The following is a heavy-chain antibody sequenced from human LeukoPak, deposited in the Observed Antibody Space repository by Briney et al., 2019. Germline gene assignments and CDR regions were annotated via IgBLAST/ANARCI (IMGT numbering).Heavy chain of an antibody. CDR1: GDSISSDY. V-gene: IGHV4-4*07. Sequence: SETLSLTCTVSGDSISSDYWSWIRQPAGKGLEWVGRIYSSGSTMYNPSLKSRVTMSVDTSKNQFSLKLSSVTAADTAVYYCARVAYTVTGYFDCWGQGTLVTVS. D-gene: IGHD4-17*01. CDR3: ARVAYTVTGYFDC. CDR2: IYSSGST. J-gene: IGHJ4*02.